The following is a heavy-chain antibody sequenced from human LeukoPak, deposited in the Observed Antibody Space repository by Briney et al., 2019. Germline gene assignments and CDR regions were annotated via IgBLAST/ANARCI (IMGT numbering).Heavy chain of an antibody. D-gene: IGHD2-2*01. CDR1: GFTLNSNA. CDR3: AKEEVPNDY. Sequence: PGGSLRLSCAVSGFTLNSNAMCWVRQAPGKGLEWVSGISRMGFTTYYADSVKGRFTISRDTSKNTLYLQMNTLGPDDTAVYYCAKEEVPNDYWGQGTLVTVSS. CDR2: ISRMGFTT. V-gene: IGHV3-23*01. J-gene: IGHJ4*02.